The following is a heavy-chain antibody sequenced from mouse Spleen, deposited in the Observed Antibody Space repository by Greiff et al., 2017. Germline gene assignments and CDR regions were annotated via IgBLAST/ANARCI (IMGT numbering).Heavy chain of an antibody. CDR2: INSNGGST. Sequence: EVQRVESGGGLVKPGGSLKLSCAASGFTFSSYAMSWVRQTPEKRLEWVAAINSNGGSTYYPDTVKDRFTISRDNAKNTLYLQMSSLRSEDTALYYCARRYYGSSYNDYWGQGTTLTVSS. J-gene: IGHJ2*01. D-gene: IGHD1-1*01. V-gene: IGHV5-6-2*01. CDR1: GFTFSSYA. CDR3: ARRYYGSSYNDY.